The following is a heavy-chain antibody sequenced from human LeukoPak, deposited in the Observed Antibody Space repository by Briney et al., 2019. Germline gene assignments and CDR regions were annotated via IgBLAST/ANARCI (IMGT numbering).Heavy chain of an antibody. CDR1: GGSFSGYY. D-gene: IGHD4-17*01. J-gene: IGHJ4*02. Sequence: SETLSLTCGVYGGSFSGYYWSWIRQPPGKGLEWIGEINHSGSTNYNPSLKSRVTISVDTSKNQFSLKLSSVTAADTAVYYCARVDYRDYSKDFDYWGQGTLVTVSS. V-gene: IGHV4-34*01. CDR3: ARVDYRDYSKDFDY. CDR2: INHSGST.